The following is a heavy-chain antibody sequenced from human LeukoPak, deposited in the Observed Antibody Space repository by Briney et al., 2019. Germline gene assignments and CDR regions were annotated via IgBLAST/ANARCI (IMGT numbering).Heavy chain of an antibody. D-gene: IGHD3-10*01. CDR3: ARDQGHYYGSGSYYYFDY. Sequence: PSETLSLTCAVYGGSFSGYYWSWVRQAPGKGLEWVANIKRDGSEKYYVDSLKGRFTISRDNAKNSLYLQMNSLRAEGTAVYYCARDQGHYYGSGSYYYFDYWGQGTLVTVSS. J-gene: IGHJ4*02. CDR2: IKRDGSEK. CDR1: GGSFSGYY. V-gene: IGHV3-7*01.